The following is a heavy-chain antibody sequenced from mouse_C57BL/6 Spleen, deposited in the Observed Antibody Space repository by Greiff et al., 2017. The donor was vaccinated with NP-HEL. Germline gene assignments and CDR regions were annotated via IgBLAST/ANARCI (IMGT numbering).Heavy chain of an antibody. D-gene: IGHD1-1*01. V-gene: IGHV1-72*01. CDR1: GYTFTSYW. J-gene: IGHJ2*01. CDR2: IDPNSGGT. Sequence: QVQLKQPGAELVKPGASVKLSCKASGYTFTSYWMHWVKQRPGRGLEWIGRIDPNSGGTKYNEKFKSKATLTVDKPSSTAYMQLSSLTSGDSAVYYCSRLDYFGSSDDYGGQGTTLTVSS. CDR3: SRLDYFGSSDDY.